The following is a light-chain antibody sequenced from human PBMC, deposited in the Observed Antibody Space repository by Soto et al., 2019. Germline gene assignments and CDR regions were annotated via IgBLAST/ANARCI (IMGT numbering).Light chain of an antibody. CDR3: QQYGGSPRT. Sequence: VIWMTKSPSLLSASPGDRVTISCRMSQGISSYLAWYQQKPGKAPKLLIYDASSLESGVPSRFSGSGSGTDFTLTISRLEPEDFAVYYCQQYGGSPRTFGQGTKVAIK. CDR1: QGISSY. CDR2: DAS. V-gene: IGKV1D-8*03. J-gene: IGKJ1*01.